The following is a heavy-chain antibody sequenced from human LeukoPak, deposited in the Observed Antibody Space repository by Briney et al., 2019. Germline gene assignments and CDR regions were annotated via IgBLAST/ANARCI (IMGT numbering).Heavy chain of an antibody. V-gene: IGHV4-59*08. J-gene: IGHJ4*02. Sequence: SETLSLTCTVSGGSISSYYWSWIRQPPGKGLEWIGYIYYSGSTNYNPSLKSRVTISVDTSKNQFSLKLSSVTAADTAVYYCARRGYCSGTSCYISDYWGQGTLVTVSS. CDR1: GGSISSYY. CDR2: IYYSGST. D-gene: IGHD2-2*02. CDR3: ARRGYCSGTSCYISDY.